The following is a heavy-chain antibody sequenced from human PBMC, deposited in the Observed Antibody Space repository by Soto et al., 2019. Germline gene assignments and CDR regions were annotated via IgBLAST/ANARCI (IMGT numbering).Heavy chain of an antibody. V-gene: IGHV3-23*01. Sequence: EVQLLESGGGLVQPGGSLRLSCSASGFTFSTYAMTWVRQAPGKGLEWVSSISADGYGTYYADSVRGRFTLSRDNSQNRLYLQMNSLRADDTAVYYCAKLSLQSGFSVDWGQGTLVTVSS. J-gene: IGHJ1*01. D-gene: IGHD3-22*01. CDR1: GFTFSTYA. CDR2: ISADGYGT. CDR3: AKLSLQSGFSVD.